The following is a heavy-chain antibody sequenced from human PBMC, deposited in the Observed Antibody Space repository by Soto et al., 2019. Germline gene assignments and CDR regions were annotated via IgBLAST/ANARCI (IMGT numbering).Heavy chain of an antibody. J-gene: IGHJ4*02. CDR2: IYYSGST. CDR3: ARDRPGDYGDYEYYFDY. CDR1: GGSISSGGYY. Sequence: SETLSLTCTVSGGSISSGGYYWSWIRQHPGKGLEWIGYIYYSGSTYYNPSLKSRVTISVDTSKNQFSLKPSSVTAADTAVYYCARDRPGDYGDYEYYFDYWGQGTLVTVSS. V-gene: IGHV4-31*03. D-gene: IGHD4-17*01.